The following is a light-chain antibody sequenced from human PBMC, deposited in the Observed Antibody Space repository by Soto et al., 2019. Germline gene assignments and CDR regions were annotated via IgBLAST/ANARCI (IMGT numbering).Light chain of an antibody. CDR1: SSDIGGYIY. J-gene: IGLJ7*01. CDR3: GTWDSSLNAGV. CDR2: EVS. Sequence: QSVLTQPASVSASPGQSITISCTGTSSDIGGYIYVSWYQHHPGKAPRLMIYEVSSRPSGIPDRFSASKSGTSATLGVTGLQTGDEATYYCGTWDSSLNAGVFGGGTQLTVL. V-gene: IGLV2-14*01.